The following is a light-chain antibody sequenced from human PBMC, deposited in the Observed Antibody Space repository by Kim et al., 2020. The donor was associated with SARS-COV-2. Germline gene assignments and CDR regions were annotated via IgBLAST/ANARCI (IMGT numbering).Light chain of an antibody. J-gene: IGKJ2*01. CDR2: EAS. CDR3: QQFGGSSYT. V-gene: IGKV3-20*01. Sequence: EIVLTQSPGTLSLSPGERANLSCRASQSVGSSFLAWYQQKPGQAPTLLIYEASTRATGIPDRFSGSGPGTDFTLTISRLEPEDFAVYYCQQFGGSSYTFGQGTKLEI. CDR1: QSVGSSF.